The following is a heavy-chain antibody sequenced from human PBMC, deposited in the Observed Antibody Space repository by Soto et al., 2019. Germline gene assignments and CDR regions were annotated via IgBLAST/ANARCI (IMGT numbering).Heavy chain of an antibody. V-gene: IGHV3-23*01. J-gene: IGHJ4*02. Sequence: PGGSLRLSCAASGFTFNNYAMNWVRQAPGKGLEWVATISATGGSTYYADSVKGRFTISRDNSKNTLYLQMNGLRVEDTAVYYCAKDRLADNFAYWGQGAHVTVSS. CDR3: AKDRLADNFAY. CDR2: ISATGGST. CDR1: GFTFNNYA.